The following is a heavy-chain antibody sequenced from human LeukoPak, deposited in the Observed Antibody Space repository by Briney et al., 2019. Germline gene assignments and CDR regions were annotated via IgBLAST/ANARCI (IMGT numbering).Heavy chain of an antibody. CDR2: MNPRSGNT. V-gene: IGHV1-8*01. CDR1: GYTFTSYD. CDR3: ARASRTYYGDYLYYLDS. J-gene: IGHJ4*02. D-gene: IGHD4-17*01. Sequence: ASVKVSCKASGYTFTSYDINWVRQATGQGLEWMGWMNPRSGNTGYAQNFQGRVTMTRNTSITTSYMELSSLRSEDTAVYYCARASRTYYGDYLYYLDSWGQGTQVTVSS.